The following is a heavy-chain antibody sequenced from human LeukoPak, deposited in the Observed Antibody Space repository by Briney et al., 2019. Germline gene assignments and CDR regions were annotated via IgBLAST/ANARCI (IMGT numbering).Heavy chain of an antibody. CDR2: IYYSGST. D-gene: IGHD4/OR15-4a*01. V-gene: IGHV4-59*01. J-gene: IGHJ4*02. Sequence: SETLSLTCTVSGGSISSYYWSWIRQPPGKGLEWIGYIYYSGSTNYNPSLKSRVTISVDTSKNQFSLKLSSVTAADAAVYYCARDGGADAMRYWGQGTLVTVSS. CDR3: ARDGGADAMRY. CDR1: GGSISSYY.